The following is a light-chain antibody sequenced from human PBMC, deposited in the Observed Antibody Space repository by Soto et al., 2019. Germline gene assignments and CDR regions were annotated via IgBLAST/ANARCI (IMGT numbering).Light chain of an antibody. CDR3: QQRSNWPLT. CDR2: GAS. J-gene: IGKJ4*01. CDR1: QNIHTN. V-gene: IGKV3-15*01. Sequence: ELMIRKCAATLSGSQCERASLSCRAGQNIHTNLAWYQQKPGQAPRLLFYGASTGATGLPARFSGSGSGTECTLTINGLQAEAWEVYYGQQRSNWPLTCGGGTKVDIK.